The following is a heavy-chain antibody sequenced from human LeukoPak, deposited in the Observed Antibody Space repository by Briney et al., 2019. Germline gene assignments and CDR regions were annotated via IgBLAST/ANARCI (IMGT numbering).Heavy chain of an antibody. CDR3: ARGGRGIVDAFDI. J-gene: IGHJ3*02. V-gene: IGHV1-2*02. CDR1: GYTFTSYG. Sequence: ASVKVSCKASGYTFTSYGISWVRQAPGQGLEWMGWINPNSGGTNYAQKFQGRVTMTRDTSISTAYMELSRLRSDDTAVYYCARGGRGIVDAFDIWGQGTMVTVSS. CDR2: INPNSGGT. D-gene: IGHD1-26*01.